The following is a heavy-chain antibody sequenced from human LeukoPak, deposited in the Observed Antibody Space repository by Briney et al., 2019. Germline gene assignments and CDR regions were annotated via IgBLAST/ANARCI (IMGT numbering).Heavy chain of an antibody. CDR3: ARGLRLPSRSTPAVPHV. CDR2: INHSGTT. CDR1: GGSFSDYY. D-gene: IGHD2/OR15-2a*01. J-gene: IGHJ6*04. Sequence: PSETLSLTCAVYGGSFSDYYWNWIRQPPGKGLEWIGEINHSGTTNYNPSLKSRVTISVDTSKNQFSLRLSSVTAADTAAYYCARGLRLPSRSTPAVPHVWGKGTTVTVSA. V-gene: IGHV4-34*01.